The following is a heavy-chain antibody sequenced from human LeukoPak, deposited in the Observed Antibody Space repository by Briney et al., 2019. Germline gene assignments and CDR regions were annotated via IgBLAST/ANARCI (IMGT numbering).Heavy chain of an antibody. D-gene: IGHD4-11*01. J-gene: IGHJ4*02. CDR1: GFTFINYY. V-gene: IGHV1-46*01. Sequence: ASVKVSCKASGFTFINYYMHWVRQAPGQGLEWLGIINLSGGSTHYPQKFQDRVTMTRDTSTSTVYMELSRLRSDDTAVYYCARWMATVTTPDYWGQGTLVTVSS. CDR3: ARWMATVTTPDY. CDR2: INLSGGST.